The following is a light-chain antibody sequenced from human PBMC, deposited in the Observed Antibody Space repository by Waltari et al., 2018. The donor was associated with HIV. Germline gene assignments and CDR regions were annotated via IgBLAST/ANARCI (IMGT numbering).Light chain of an antibody. CDR1: KNVNSDY. V-gene: IGKV3-20*01. J-gene: IGKJ2*01. CDR2: VTS. Sequence: VLTQSPGSLSLSPGDSVSLSCRASKNVNSDYLAWYQQRRGQPPALLVSVTSVRAPGVPDRFSGSGSGTVFTLTINRLEPEDFTTYLCQQFDDWEYTFGQGTHL. CDR3: QQFDDWEYT.